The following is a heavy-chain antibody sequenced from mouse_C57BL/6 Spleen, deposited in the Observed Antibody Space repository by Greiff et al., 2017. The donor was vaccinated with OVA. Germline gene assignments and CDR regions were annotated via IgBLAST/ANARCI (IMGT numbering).Heavy chain of an antibody. D-gene: IGHD2-4*01. CDR3: TRRDDYDGYYFDY. CDR2: IYPGNSDT. V-gene: IGHV1-5*01. J-gene: IGHJ2*01. Sequence: VQLQQSGPVLARPGASVKMSCKTSGYTFTSYWMHWVKQRPGQGLEWIGAIYPGNSDTSYNQKFKGKAKLTAVTSASTAYMELSSLTNEDSAVYYCTRRDDYDGYYFDYWGQGTTLTVSS. CDR1: GYTFTSYW.